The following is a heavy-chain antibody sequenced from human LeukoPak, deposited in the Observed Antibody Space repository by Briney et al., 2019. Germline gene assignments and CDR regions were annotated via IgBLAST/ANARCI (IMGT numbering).Heavy chain of an antibody. Sequence: GGSLRPSCAASGFTFSSYWMSWVRQAPGKGLEWVAVIWYDGSIKYYGDSVKGRFTISRDNPKNTLYLQMNSLRAEDTAVYYCARDRCTNGVCYYDYWGQGTLVTVSS. CDR1: GFTFSSYW. D-gene: IGHD2-8*01. CDR2: IWYDGSIK. V-gene: IGHV3-33*08. CDR3: ARDRCTNGVCYYDY. J-gene: IGHJ4*02.